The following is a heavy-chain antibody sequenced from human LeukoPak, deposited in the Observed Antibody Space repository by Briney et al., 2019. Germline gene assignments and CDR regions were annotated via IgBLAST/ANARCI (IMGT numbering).Heavy chain of an antibody. D-gene: IGHD2-21*01. CDR2: ISAYNGNT. J-gene: IGHJ5*02. CDR3: AADSQNWFDP. Sequence: ASVKVSCKASGGTFSSYGISWVRQAPGQGLEWMGWISAYNGNTNYAQKLQGRVTMTTDTSTSTAYMELRSLRSDDTAVYYCAADSQNWFDPWGQGTLVTVSS. V-gene: IGHV1-18*01. CDR1: GGTFSSYG.